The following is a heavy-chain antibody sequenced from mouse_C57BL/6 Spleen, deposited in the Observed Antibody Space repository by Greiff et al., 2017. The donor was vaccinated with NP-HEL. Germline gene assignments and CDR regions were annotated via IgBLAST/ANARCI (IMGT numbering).Heavy chain of an antibody. D-gene: IGHD4-1*01. CDR2: IYPRDGST. CDR3: ARRLGRRYFDV. J-gene: IGHJ1*03. V-gene: IGHV1-85*01. Sequence: VQLQHSGPELVKPGASVKLSCKASGYTFTSYDITWVKQRPGQGLEWIGWIYPRDGSTKYHEKFKGKATLTVDTSSSTAYMELHSLTSEDSAGYFCARRLGRRYFDVWGTGTTVTVSS. CDR1: GYTFTSYD.